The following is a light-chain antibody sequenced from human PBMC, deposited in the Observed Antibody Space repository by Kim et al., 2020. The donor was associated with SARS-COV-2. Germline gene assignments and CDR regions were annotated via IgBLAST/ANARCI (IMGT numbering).Light chain of an antibody. CDR2: QDS. Sequence: SYELTQPPSVSVSTGQTASITCSGDKLGDKYACWYQQKPGQSPVLVIYQDSKWPSGIPERFSGSNSGNTATLTISGTQAMDEADYYCQAWDSSTVVFGGGTQLTVL. CDR1: KLGDKY. CDR3: QAWDSSTVV. J-gene: IGLJ2*01. V-gene: IGLV3-1*01.